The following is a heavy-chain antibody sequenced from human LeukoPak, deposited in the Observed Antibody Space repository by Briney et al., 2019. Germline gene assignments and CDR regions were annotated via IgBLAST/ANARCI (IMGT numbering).Heavy chain of an antibody. J-gene: IGHJ4*02. Sequence: PGGSLRLSCAASGFTFSSYSMNWVHQAPGKGLEWVSSISSSSSYIYYADSVKGRFTISRDNAKNSLYLQMNSLRAEDTAVYYCARERYDWNDVLDYWGQGTLVTVSS. D-gene: IGHD1-1*01. CDR3: ARERYDWNDVLDY. CDR1: GFTFSSYS. CDR2: ISSSSSYI. V-gene: IGHV3-21*01.